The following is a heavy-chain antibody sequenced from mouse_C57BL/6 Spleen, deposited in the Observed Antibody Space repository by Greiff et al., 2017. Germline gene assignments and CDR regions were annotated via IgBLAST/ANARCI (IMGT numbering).Heavy chain of an antibody. CDR2: ISGGGGNT. CDR3: AREGGVPSRFDY. D-gene: IGHD5-1*01. V-gene: IGHV5-9*01. J-gene: IGHJ2*01. Sequence: EVKLVESGGGLVKPGGSLKLSCAASGFTFSSYTMSWVRQTPEKRLEWVATISGGGGNTYYPDSVNGRFTISRDNAKNALYLQMSSLGSEDTAFYYCAREGGVPSRFDYWGQGTTLTVSS. CDR1: GFTFSSYT.